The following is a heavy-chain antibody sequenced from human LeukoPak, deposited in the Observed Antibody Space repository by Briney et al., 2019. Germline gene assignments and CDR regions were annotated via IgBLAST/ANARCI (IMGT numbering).Heavy chain of an antibody. CDR3: ARDSRRYSSSWYDNDNWFDP. J-gene: IGHJ5*02. D-gene: IGHD6-13*01. CDR1: GGSISSYY. Sequence: PSETLSLTCTVSGGSISSYYWSWIRRPAGKGLEWIGRIYTSRSTNYNPSLKSRVTMSVDTSKNQFPLKLSSVTAADTAVYYCARDSRRYSSSWYDNDNWFDPWGQGTLVTVSS. CDR2: IYTSRST. V-gene: IGHV4-4*07.